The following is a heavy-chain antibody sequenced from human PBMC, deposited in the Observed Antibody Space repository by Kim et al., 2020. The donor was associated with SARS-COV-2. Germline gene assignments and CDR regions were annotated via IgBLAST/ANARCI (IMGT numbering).Heavy chain of an antibody. CDR1: GYTFTSYA. CDR2: INTNTGNP. D-gene: IGHD6-6*01. V-gene: IGHV7-4-1*02. Sequence: ASVKVSCKASGYTFTSYAMNWVRQAPGQGLEWMGWINTNTGNPTYAQGFTGRFVFSLDTSVSTAYLQISSLKAEDTAVYYCATPKRYSSSYPYYYYGMDVWGQGTTVTVSS. CDR3: ATPKRYSSSYPYYYYGMDV. J-gene: IGHJ6*02.